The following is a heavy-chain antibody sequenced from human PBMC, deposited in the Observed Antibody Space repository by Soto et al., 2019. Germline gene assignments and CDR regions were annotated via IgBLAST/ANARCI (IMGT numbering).Heavy chain of an antibody. CDR3: ARSNGEAVYGHYYYGMDV. CDR2: IIPIFGTA. CDR1: GGTFSSYA. V-gene: IGHV1-69*06. J-gene: IGHJ6*02. Sequence: ASVKVSCKASGGTFSSYAISWVRQAPGQGLEWMGGIIPIFGTANYAQKFQGRVTITADKSTSTAYMELSSLRSEDTAVYYCARSNGEAVYGHYYYGMDVWGQGTTVTVSS. D-gene: IGHD7-27*01.